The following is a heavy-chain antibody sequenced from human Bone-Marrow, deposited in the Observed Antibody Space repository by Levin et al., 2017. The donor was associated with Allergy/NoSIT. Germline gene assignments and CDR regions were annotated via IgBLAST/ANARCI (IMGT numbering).Heavy chain of an antibody. CDR2: MSTGSRFI. CDR3: AGGGMAYYYMDV. Sequence: GGSLRLSCEMSGFNFNIYSMNWVRQAPGKGLEWVSSMSTGSRFIYYADSMKGRVTISRDDAKSSLYLQMNNLGAEDTAVYYCAGGGMAYYYMDVWGKGTTVIVSS. D-gene: IGHD6-13*01. CDR1: GFNFNIYS. V-gene: IGHV3-21*01. J-gene: IGHJ6*03.